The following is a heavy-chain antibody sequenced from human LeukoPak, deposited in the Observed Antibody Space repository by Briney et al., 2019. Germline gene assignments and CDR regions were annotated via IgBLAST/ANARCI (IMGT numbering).Heavy chain of an antibody. D-gene: IGHD6-6*01. CDR2: IYYSGST. Sequence: SETLSLTCTVSGGSISSHYWSWIRQPPGKGLEWIGYIYYSGSTNYNPSLKSRVTISVDTSKNQFSLKLSSVTAADTAVYYCARDRTYSSSSGAYYYMDVWGKGTTVTVSS. V-gene: IGHV4-59*11. J-gene: IGHJ6*03. CDR3: ARDRTYSSSSGAYYYMDV. CDR1: GGSISSHY.